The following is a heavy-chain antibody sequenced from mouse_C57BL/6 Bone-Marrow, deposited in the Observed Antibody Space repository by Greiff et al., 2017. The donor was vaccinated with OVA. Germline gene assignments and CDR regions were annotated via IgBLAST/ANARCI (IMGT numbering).Heavy chain of an antibody. CDR3: AIYKTTVDAMDY. J-gene: IGHJ4*01. Sequence: EVQGVESGGGLVQPGGSLSLSCAASGFTFTDYYMSWVRQTPGKALEWMGFIRNKANGYTTEYNASVKGRFTISRDNSQSILYLQMNALSAEDSATYYCAIYKTTVDAMDYWGQGTSVTVSS. V-gene: IGHV7-3*01. CDR2: IRNKANGYTT. D-gene: IGHD1-1*01. CDR1: GFTFTDYY.